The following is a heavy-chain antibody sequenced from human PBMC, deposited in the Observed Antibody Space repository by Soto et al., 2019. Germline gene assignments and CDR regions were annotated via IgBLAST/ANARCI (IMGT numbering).Heavy chain of an antibody. CDR3: TTCRGYLFERIGGDY. D-gene: IGHD3-10*01. V-gene: IGHV3-15*07. CDR1: GFTFSNAW. Sequence: GGSLRLSCAASGFTFSNAWMNWVRQAPGKGLEWVGRIKSKTDGGKTDYAAPVKGRFTISRDDSKNTLYLQMNSLKTEDTAVYYCTTCRGYLFERIGGDYWGQGTLVTISS. CDR2: IKSKTDGGKT. J-gene: IGHJ4*02.